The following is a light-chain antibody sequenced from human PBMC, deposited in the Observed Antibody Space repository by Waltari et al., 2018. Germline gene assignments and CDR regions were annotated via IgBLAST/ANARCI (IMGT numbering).Light chain of an antibody. V-gene: IGLV1-51*02. Sequence: QSVLTQPPSVSAAPGQRVTISCSGGSSNIGTNYVSWYRQFPGTAPKLLIYENTGRPAGIPGRFAGSKSGTSATLDMTGLQAGDEADYYCGTWDSSLSGAVFGGGTHLTVL. CDR3: GTWDSSLSGAV. CDR2: ENT. CDR1: SSNIGTNY. J-gene: IGLJ7*01.